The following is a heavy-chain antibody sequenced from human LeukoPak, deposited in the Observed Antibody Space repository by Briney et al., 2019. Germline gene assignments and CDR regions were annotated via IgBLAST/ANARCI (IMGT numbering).Heavy chain of an antibody. CDR2: IKQDGSEK. CDR1: GFTFSSYS. CDR3: AREIPYGEFSFDY. D-gene: IGHD4-17*01. J-gene: IGHJ4*02. V-gene: IGHV3-7*01. Sequence: GGSLRLSCAASGFTFSSYSMNWVRQAPGKGLEWVANIKQDGSEKYYVDSVKGRFTISRDNAKNSLYLQMNSLRAEDTAVYYCAREIPYGEFSFDYWGQGTLVTVSS.